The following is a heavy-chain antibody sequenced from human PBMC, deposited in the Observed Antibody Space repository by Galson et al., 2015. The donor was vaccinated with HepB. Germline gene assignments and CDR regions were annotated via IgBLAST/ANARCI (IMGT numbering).Heavy chain of an antibody. CDR2: INTNTGNP. D-gene: IGHD1-26*01. CDR3: ARNSGSYYFMFSY. CDR1: GYTFTSYA. J-gene: IGHJ4*02. Sequence: SVKVSCKASGYTFTSYAMNWVRQAPGQGLEWMGWINTNTGNPTYTQGFTGRFVFSLDTSVSTEYLQISSLKAEDTAVYYCARNSGSYYFMFSYWGQGTLVTVSS. V-gene: IGHV7-4-1*02.